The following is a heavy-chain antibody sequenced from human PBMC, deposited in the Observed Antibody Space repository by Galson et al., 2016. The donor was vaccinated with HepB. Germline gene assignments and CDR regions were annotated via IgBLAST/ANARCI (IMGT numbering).Heavy chain of an antibody. CDR2: ISGTDDGA. CDR1: GFTFRTYT. CDR3: AKGDTGTFRYFDY. D-gene: IGHD1-26*01. V-gene: IGHV3-23*01. Sequence: SLRLSCAASGFTFRTYTMSWVRQAPGRGLERVSAISGTDDGAYYADSAKGRFTISRDNSKNTLHLQMNSLSAEDTAVYYCAKGDTGTFRYFDYWGQGTLVTVSS. J-gene: IGHJ4*02.